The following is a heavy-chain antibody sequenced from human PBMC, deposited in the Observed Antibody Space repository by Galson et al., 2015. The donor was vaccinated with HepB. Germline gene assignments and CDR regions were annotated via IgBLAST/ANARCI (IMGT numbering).Heavy chain of an antibody. D-gene: IGHD3-16*01. V-gene: IGHV3-33*01. CDR3: ARDLSHWALDFNY. Sequence: SLRLSCAASGFTLRNYGMHWVRQAPGKGLEWVAGIYSDGSRKVYADSLKGRFTISRDTAKNTLDLQMNSVRAEDTAVYYCARDLSHWALDFNYWGQGTLVTVSS. CDR2: IYSDGSRK. CDR1: GFTLRNYG. J-gene: IGHJ4*02.